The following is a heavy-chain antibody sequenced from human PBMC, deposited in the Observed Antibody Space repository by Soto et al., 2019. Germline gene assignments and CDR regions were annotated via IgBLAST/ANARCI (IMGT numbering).Heavy chain of an antibody. D-gene: IGHD1-26*01. Sequence: PGGSLRLSCAASGFTFRNYAMNWVRQAPGKGLEWVSSISGGGDSRKYVDSVKGRFTISRDNSKNTLYLQMNSLKAEDTAVYYCAKGQKWELPFDYWGQGALVTVSS. CDR3: AKGQKWELPFDY. V-gene: IGHV3-23*01. J-gene: IGHJ4*02. CDR2: ISGGGDSR. CDR1: GFTFRNYA.